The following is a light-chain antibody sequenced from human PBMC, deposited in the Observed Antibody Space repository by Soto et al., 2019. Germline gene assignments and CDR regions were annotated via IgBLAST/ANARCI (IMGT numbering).Light chain of an antibody. CDR3: QQRSDWPIT. V-gene: IGKV3-11*01. CDR1: QSVSRY. J-gene: IGKJ5*01. Sequence: EVVLTQSPATLSLSPGERATLSCRASQSVSRYLAWYQHKPGQAPRLLIFDASNRATGIPARFSASGSGTDLTLTISTLESEDSAVYYFQQRSDWPITFGQGTRLDIK. CDR2: DAS.